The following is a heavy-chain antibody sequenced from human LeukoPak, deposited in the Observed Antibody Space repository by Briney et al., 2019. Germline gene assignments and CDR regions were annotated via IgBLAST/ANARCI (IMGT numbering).Heavy chain of an antibody. Sequence: GGSLRLSCAASGFTFSSYWMHWVRQDPRKGLLWVARINLNGRSTSYGESVQGRFTIPRDNAKNTVYLEMNNLRAEDTAVYYCARDVWGDRDGYFDYWGLGTLVTVSS. CDR2: INLNGRST. J-gene: IGHJ4*02. CDR3: ARDVWGDRDGYFDY. V-gene: IGHV3-74*01. D-gene: IGHD2-21*01. CDR1: GFTFSSYW.